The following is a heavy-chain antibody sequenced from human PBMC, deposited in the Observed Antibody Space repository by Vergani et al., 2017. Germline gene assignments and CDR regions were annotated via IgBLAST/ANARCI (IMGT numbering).Heavy chain of an antibody. D-gene: IGHD2-21*02. CDR2: INWNGGST. J-gene: IGHJ4*02. CDR1: GFTFDDYG. CDR3: ARGGPYCGGDCYPTYYFDY. Sequence: EVQLVESGGGVVRPGGSLRLSCAASGFTFDDYGMSWVRQAPGKGLEWVSGINWNGGSTGYADSVKGRFTISRDNAKNSLYLQMNSLRAEDTALYHCARGGPYCGGDCYPTYYFDYWGQGTLVTVSS. V-gene: IGHV3-20*01.